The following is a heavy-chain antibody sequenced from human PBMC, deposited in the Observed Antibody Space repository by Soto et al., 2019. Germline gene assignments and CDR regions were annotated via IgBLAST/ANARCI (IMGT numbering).Heavy chain of an antibody. D-gene: IGHD6-13*01. CDR3: ARDPVLEGGSWSPPDY. Sequence: QVQLVQSGAEVKKPGSSVKVSCKASGGTFSSYAISWVRQAPGQGLEWMGGNIPVFGTANYAQKFQGRVTITADESTSTAYMELSSLRSEDTAVYYCARDPVLEGGSWSPPDYWGQGTLVTVSS. CDR2: NIPVFGTA. J-gene: IGHJ4*02. CDR1: GGTFSSYA. V-gene: IGHV1-69*01.